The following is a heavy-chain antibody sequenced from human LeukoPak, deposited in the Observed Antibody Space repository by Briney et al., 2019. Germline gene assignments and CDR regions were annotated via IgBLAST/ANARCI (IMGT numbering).Heavy chain of an antibody. D-gene: IGHD3-16*02. V-gene: IGHV4-4*02. CDR1: LDSTTSNF. CDR3: AREIIGGFNPGAY. J-gene: IGHJ4*02. Sequence: ASETLSLTCTVSLDSTTSNFWSWVRQPPGKGLEWLGEIHRSGSTNYNPSLQRRVTISIDRPKNQIALELSSVTAADTAVYYCAREIIGGFNPGAYWGQGTLVTVSS. CDR2: IHRSGST.